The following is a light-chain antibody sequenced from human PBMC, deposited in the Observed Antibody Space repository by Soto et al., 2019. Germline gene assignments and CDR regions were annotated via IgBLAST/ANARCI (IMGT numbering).Light chain of an antibody. CDR2: DAS. CDR1: QSVSSY. J-gene: IGKJ1*01. V-gene: IGKV3-11*01. Sequence: EIVLTQSPATLSLSPGERATLSCRASQSVSSYLAWYQQKPGQAPRLLIYDASNRATGIPARFSGSGSGTGFTLTISSLEPEDFAAYYCQQRSNWPPWTFGQGTKVDIK. CDR3: QQRSNWPPWT.